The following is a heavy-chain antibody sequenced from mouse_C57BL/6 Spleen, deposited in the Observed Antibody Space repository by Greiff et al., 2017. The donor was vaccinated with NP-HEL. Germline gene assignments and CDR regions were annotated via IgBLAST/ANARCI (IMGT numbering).Heavy chain of an antibody. V-gene: IGHV1-61*01. CDR1: GYTFTSYW. CDR3: AREGYYYGPFAY. CDR2: IYPSDSET. D-gene: IGHD1-1*01. Sequence: VQLQQPGAELVRPGSSVKLSCKASGYTFTSYWMDWVKQRPGQGLEWIGNIYPSDSETHYNQKFKDKATLTVDKSSSTAYMQLSSLTSEDSAVDYCAREGYYYGPFAYWGQGTPVTVSA. J-gene: IGHJ3*01.